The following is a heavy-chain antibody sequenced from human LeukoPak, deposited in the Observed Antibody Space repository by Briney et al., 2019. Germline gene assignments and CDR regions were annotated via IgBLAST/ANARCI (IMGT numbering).Heavy chain of an antibody. CDR2: IWFDGSNK. V-gene: IGHV3-33*01. D-gene: IGHD4-23*01. CDR1: GFTFSRYG. CDR3: ARDRETYGANSPFDY. Sequence: GGSLRLSCAASGFTFSRYGMHWVRQAQGKGREGGAVIWFDGSNKYYADSVKGRFTISRDNSKNTLFLQINSLRAEDTAMYYCARDRETYGANSPFDYWGRGTLVTVSS. J-gene: IGHJ4*02.